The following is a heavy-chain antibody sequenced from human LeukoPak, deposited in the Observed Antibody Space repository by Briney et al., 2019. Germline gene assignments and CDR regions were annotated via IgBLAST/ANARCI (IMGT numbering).Heavy chain of an antibody. J-gene: IGHJ4*02. V-gene: IGHV4-4*09. CDR3: ARLSPYDSGGYHAQFDS. CDR1: GGSISSFY. D-gene: IGHD3-22*01. Sequence: SETLSLTCTVSGGSISSFYWSWIRQPPGKGLEWIGCIHTSGNTNYNPSLKSRVTISVDTSKNQFSLKLSSVTAADTAVYYCARLSPYDSGGYHAQFDSWGQGTLVTVSS. CDR2: IHTSGNT.